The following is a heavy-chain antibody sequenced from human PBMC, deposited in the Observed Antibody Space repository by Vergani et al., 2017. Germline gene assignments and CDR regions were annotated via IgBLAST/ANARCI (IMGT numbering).Heavy chain of an antibody. D-gene: IGHD2-15*01. Sequence: QVQLQESGPGLVKPSETLSLTCTVSGDSVISTDYHWGWLRQPPGKGLEWIGCMDYSGSTSYNPSLESRISISFETPKNQFSLRLTSVTAADTAVYYCASKRGACRAAYCHSYDFWGPGTLVGVSS. CDR3: ASKRGACRAAYCHSYDF. V-gene: IGHV4-39*01. J-gene: IGHJ4*02. CDR2: MDYSGST. CDR1: GDSVISTDYH.